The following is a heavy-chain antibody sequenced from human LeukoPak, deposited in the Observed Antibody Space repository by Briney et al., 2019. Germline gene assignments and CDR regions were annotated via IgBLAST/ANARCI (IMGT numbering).Heavy chain of an antibody. CDR3: ARGETLDETPPGWVYFSH. CDR2: VYRSGST. Sequence: SEALSLTCTVSGGSISDSYWCWMRQSAGKGLEWIGRVYRSGSTNYNPSLKSRVVISVDTSKNQFSLNLASVTAADTAVYFCARGETLDETPPGWVYFSHWGPGTLVTVSS. J-gene: IGHJ1*01. D-gene: IGHD1-14*01. V-gene: IGHV4-4*07. CDR1: GGSISDSY.